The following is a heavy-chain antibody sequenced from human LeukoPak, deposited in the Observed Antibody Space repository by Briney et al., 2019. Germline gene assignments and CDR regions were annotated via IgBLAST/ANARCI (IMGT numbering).Heavy chain of an antibody. CDR3: ARDPNPYCSGGSCYLRNWFDP. D-gene: IGHD2-15*01. Sequence: ASVKVSCKASGYTFTSYAMNWVRQAPGQGLEWMGWINTNTGNPTYAQGFTGRFVFSLDTSVSTAYLQISSLKAEDTAVYYCARDPNPYCSGGSCYLRNWFDPWGQGTLVTVSS. V-gene: IGHV7-4-1*02. CDR2: INTNTGNP. J-gene: IGHJ5*02. CDR1: GYTFTSYA.